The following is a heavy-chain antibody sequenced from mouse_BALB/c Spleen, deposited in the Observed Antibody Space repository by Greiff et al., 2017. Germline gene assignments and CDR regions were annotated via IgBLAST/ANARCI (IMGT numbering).Heavy chain of an antibody. D-gene: IGHD2-1*01. J-gene: IGHJ3*01. CDR2: ISYSGST. V-gene: IGHV3-2*02. CDR1: GYSITSDYA. Sequence: EVKLEESGPGLVKPSQSLSLTCTVTGYSITSDYAWNWIRQFPGNKLEWMGYISYSGSTSYNPSLKSRISITRDTSKNQFFLQLNSVTTEDTATYYCARRGNYGGFAYWGQGTLVTVSA. CDR3: ARRGNYGGFAY.